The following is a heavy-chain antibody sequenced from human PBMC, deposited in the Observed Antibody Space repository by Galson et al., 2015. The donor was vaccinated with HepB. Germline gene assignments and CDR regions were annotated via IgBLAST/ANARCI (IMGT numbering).Heavy chain of an antibody. J-gene: IGHJ5*02. CDR3: ARGDGSHYLGGQDGFGT. CDR1: GYTFNRYP. V-gene: IGHV1-3*01. Sequence: SVKVSCKASGYTFNRYPMHWVRLAPGQRLEWMGWIYAGNGNTVYSQKFQGRVTITRDTSASIAYMELTSLRYEDTAVYYCARGDGSHYLGGQDGFGTWGQGTLDTVSS. CDR2: IYAGNGNT. D-gene: IGHD2-15*01.